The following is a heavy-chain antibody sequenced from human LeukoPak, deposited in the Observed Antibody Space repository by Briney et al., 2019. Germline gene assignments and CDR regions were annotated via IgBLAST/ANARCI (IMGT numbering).Heavy chain of an antibody. CDR2: MGGTGGGT. D-gene: IGHD3-10*01. Sequence: GGSLRLSCAASGFCFRINARIWLRQAPAKGLDWVSGMGGTGGGTFYADSVKGRLSISRDDSITPLYLQMSSLRAEDTAVYYCARFRSSGSHTLYSFAFWGQGSLVTVSS. V-gene: IGHV3-23*01. J-gene: IGHJ4*02. CDR3: ARFRSSGSHTLYSFAF. CDR1: GFCFRINA.